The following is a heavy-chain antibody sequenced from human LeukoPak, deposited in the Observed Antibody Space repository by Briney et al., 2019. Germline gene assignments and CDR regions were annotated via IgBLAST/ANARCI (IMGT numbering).Heavy chain of an antibody. CDR1: GFTYSRYW. CDR2: IKGDESYT. J-gene: IGHJ4*02. D-gene: IGHD4-17*01. Sequence: GGSLRLSCAASGFTYSRYWMHWVRQVPGKGLVWVARIKGDESYTFYADSVKGRFTISRDNAKNTLYLQMNSLRAEDTAVYYCASQADSAYGDYNWGQGTLVSVSS. CDR3: ASQADSAYGDYN. V-gene: IGHV3-74*01.